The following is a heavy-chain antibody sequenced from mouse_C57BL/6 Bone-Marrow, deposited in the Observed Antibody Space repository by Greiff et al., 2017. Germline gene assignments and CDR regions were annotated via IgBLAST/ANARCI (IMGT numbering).Heavy chain of an antibody. CDR3: ARDRYYGSSY. V-gene: IGHV3-6*01. CDR2: ISYDGSN. CDR1: GYSITSGYY. D-gene: IGHD1-1*01. Sequence: VQLKQSGPGLVKPSQSLSLTCSVTGYSITSGYYWNWIRQFPGNKLEWMGYISYDGSNNYNPSLKNRISITRDTSKNQFFLKLNSVTTEDTATYYCARDRYYGSSYWGQGTLVTVSA. J-gene: IGHJ3*01.